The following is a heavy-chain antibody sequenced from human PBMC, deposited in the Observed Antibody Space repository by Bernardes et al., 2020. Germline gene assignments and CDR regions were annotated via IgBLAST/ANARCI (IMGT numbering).Heavy chain of an antibody. CDR2: IYYSGST. CDR3: AGTSIAAPTYGFDP. Sequence: SETLSLTCTVSGGSISSYYWSWIRQPPGKGLEWIGYIYYSGSTNYNPSLKSRVTISVDTSKNQFSLKLSSVTAADTAVYYCAGTSIAAPTYGFDPWGQGTLVTVSS. V-gene: IGHV4-59*08. D-gene: IGHD6-6*01. CDR1: GGSISSYY. J-gene: IGHJ5*02.